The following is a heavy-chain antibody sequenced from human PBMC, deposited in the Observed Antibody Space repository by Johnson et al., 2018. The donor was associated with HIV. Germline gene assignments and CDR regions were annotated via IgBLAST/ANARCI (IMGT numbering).Heavy chain of an antibody. CDR3: AKGHSSGYPKDAFDL. CDR1: GFIFNNFG. J-gene: IGHJ3*01. D-gene: IGHD5-12*01. Sequence: QMQLVESGGGVVQPGGSLRLSCAASGFIFNNFGMHWVRQAPGKGLEWVAFIRSDGDITYYLDSVKGRFTISRDNSKNTLYLQMNSLRTEDTAMYYCAKGHSSGYPKDAFDLWGRGTIVTVSS. CDR2: IRSDGDIT. V-gene: IGHV3-30*02.